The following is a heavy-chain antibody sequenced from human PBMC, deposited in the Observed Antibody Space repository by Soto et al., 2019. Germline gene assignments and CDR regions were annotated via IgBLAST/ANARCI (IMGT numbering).Heavy chain of an antibody. CDR2: IYYSGST. D-gene: IGHD2-15*01. V-gene: IGHV4-39*01. J-gene: IGHJ4*02. CDR1: GGSISSSSYY. CDR3: ARHYTPTPFDY. Sequence: QLQLQESGPGLVKPSETLSLTCTVSGGSISSSSYYWGWIRQPPGKGLEWIGSIYYSGSTYYNPSLKSRVTISVDTSKNQFSLKLSSVTAADTAVYYCARHYTPTPFDYWGQGTLVTVSS.